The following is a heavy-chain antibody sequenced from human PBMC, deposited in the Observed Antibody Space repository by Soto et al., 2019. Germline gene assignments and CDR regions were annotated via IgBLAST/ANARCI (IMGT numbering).Heavy chain of an antibody. J-gene: IGHJ6*02. V-gene: IGHV4-30-2*01. CDR3: ARVPDV. CDR2: IYHSGST. Sequence: PSETLSLTCAVSGGSISSGGYSWTWIRQPPGKGLEWIGYIYHSGSTYYNPSLKSRVTISVDRSKNQFSLKLNSVTAADTAVYYCARVPDVLGQGTTVTVSS. CDR1: GGSISSGGYS.